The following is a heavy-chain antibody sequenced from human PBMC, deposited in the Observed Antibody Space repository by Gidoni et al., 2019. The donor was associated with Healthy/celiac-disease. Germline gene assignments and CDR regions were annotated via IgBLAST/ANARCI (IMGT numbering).Heavy chain of an antibody. J-gene: IGHJ4*02. V-gene: IGHV3-30*04. CDR2: ISYDGSNK. CDR1: GVTCSSYA. CDR3: ARWDIVVVVAALDY. Sequence: QVQLVESGGGGVQPGRARRLSCAASGVTCSSYAMHWVRQAPGKGLEWVAVISYDGSNKYYADSVKGRFTISRDNSKNTLYLQMNSLRAEDTAVYYCARWDIVVVVAALDYWGQGTLVTVSS. D-gene: IGHD2-15*01.